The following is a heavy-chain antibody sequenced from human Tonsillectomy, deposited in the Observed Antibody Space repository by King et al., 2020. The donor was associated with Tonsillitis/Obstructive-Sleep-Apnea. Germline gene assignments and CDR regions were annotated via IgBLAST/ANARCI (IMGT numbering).Heavy chain of an antibody. CDR1: GFTFSDST. D-gene: IGHD5-12*01. J-gene: IGHJ4*02. CDR2: IIRKANSYAT. Sequence: VQLVESGGGLVQPGGYLKLSCAASGFTFSDSTMHWVRQASGKGLEWVGRIIRKANSYATVYAASGKGRFTSSRDDSMHTAYLPMNSRKTEDTAVYHCTTGYGDYWGQGTLVTVSS. V-gene: IGHV3-73*01. CDR3: TTGYGDY.